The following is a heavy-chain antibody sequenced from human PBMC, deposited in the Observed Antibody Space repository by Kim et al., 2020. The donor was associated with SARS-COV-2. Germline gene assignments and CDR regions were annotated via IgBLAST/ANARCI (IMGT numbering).Heavy chain of an antibody. CDR1: GGSISGWY. Sequence: SETLSLTCSVSGGSISGWYWSWLRQPAGKGLEWIGRTHISETTTYNLSLRSRVTMSVDTSKNQLSLTLTSMTAADTAIYYCARGHPGYCSGGACYGFGPWGQGPLVTVSS. CDR3: ARGHPGYCSGGACYGFGP. J-gene: IGHJ5*02. V-gene: IGHV4-4*07. D-gene: IGHD2-15*01. CDR2: THISETT.